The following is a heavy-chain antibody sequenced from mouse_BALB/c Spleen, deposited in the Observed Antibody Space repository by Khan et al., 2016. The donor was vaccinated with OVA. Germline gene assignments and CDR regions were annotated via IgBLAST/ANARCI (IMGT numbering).Heavy chain of an antibody. Sequence: EVQLQESGPELVRPGASVKISCKASGYSFTGYFMTWVIQSHGKSLEWIGRINPHIGEIFSNQGFKEKPTVTVVESSSTAHLERRSLTSEDSAIYYCTRIYRSDFDYWGQGTTLTVSS. V-gene: IGHV1-20*01. J-gene: IGHJ2*01. D-gene: IGHD1-1*01. CDR2: INPHIGEI. CDR3: TRIYRSDFDY. CDR1: GYSFTGYF.